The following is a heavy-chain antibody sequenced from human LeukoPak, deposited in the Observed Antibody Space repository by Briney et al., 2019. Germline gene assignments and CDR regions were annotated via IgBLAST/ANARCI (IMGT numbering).Heavy chain of an antibody. CDR1: GGSFSDSY. V-gene: IGHV4-34*01. Sequence: PSETLSLTCAVYGGSFSDSYWTWIRQTPGRGHEWIGQINHSGSTNYNPSLKSRVTISVDTSKNQFSLKLSSVTAADTAVYYCARLGPYDIVTDDAFDVWGQGTLVTVSS. CDR3: ARLGPYDIVTDDAFDV. J-gene: IGHJ3*01. CDR2: INHSGST. D-gene: IGHD3-9*01.